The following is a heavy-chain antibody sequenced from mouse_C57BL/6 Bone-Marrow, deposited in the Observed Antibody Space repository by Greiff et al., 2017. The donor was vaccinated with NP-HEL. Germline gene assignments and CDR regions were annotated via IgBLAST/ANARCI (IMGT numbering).Heavy chain of an antibody. J-gene: IGHJ1*03. CDR2: IYPGGGYT. CDR1: GYTFTNYW. D-gene: IGHD2-4*01. CDR3: ARRGIYYDYNWYFDV. Sequence: QVQLQQSGAELVRPGTSVKMSCKASGYTFTNYWIGWAKQRPGHGLEWIGDIYPGGGYTNYNEKFKGKATLTADKSASTADMQFSSLTSEDSAIYYCARRGIYYDYNWYFDVWGTGTTVTVSS. V-gene: IGHV1-63*01.